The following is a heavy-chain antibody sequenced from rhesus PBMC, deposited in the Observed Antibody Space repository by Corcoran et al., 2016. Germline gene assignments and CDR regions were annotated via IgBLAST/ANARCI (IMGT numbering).Heavy chain of an antibody. Sequence: QVQLQASGPGLVKPSETLSLTCAVSGGSISSNYWSWIRQSPGKGLAGIGYIYGGSASTSYNPSLQGRLTISTDTSKNQFSLKLGSVTAADTAVYYSARALYYADYWGQGVLVTVSS. CDR3: ARALYYADY. CDR2: IYGGSAST. V-gene: IGHV4-147*01. CDR1: GGSISSNY. D-gene: IGHD3-28*01. J-gene: IGHJ4*01.